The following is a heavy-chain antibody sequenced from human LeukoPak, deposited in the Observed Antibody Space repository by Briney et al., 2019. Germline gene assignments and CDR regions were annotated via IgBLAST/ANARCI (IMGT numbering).Heavy chain of an antibody. V-gene: IGHV5-51*01. CDR2: IYPGDSDT. CDR1: GYSFTSYW. Sequence: GASLKISCKGSGYSFTSYWIGWVRQLPGKGLEWMGIIYPGDSDTRYSPSFQGQVTISADKSISTAYLQWSSLKASDTAMYYCARRTYCSSTSCFDAFDIWGQGTMVTVSS. D-gene: IGHD2-2*01. CDR3: ARRTYCSSTSCFDAFDI. J-gene: IGHJ3*02.